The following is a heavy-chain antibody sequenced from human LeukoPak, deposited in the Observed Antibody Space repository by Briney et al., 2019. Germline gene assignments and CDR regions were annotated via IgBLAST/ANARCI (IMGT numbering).Heavy chain of an antibody. J-gene: IGHJ4*02. Sequence: GRSLRLSCAASGFTFSSYAMHWVRQAPGKGLEYVSAISSNGGSTYYANSVKGRFTISRDNSKNTLYLQMGSLRAEDMAVYYCARGVGYYDFWSGYHDYWGQGTLVTVSS. CDR1: GFTFSSYA. CDR2: ISSNGGST. V-gene: IGHV3-64*01. CDR3: ARGVGYYDFWSGYHDY. D-gene: IGHD3-3*01.